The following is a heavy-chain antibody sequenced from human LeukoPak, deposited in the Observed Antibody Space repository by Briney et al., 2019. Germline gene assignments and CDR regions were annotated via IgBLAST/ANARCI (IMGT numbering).Heavy chain of an antibody. D-gene: IGHD4-11*01. CDR3: ARGSNYHIYPSRLLPGYFQH. CDR2: INHSGST. J-gene: IGHJ1*01. CDR1: GGSFSGYY. V-gene: IGHV4-34*01. Sequence: SETLSLTCAVYGGSFSGYYWSWIRQPPGKGLEWIGEINHSGSTNYNPSLKSRVTISVDTSKNQFSLKLSSVTAADTAVYYCARGSNYHIYPSRLLPGYFQHWDQGTLVTVSS.